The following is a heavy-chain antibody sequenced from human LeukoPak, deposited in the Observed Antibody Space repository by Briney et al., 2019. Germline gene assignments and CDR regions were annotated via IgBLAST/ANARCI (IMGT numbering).Heavy chain of an antibody. CDR3: ARSWSGFGELLSYFDY. Sequence: GGSLSLSCAASGFTFSSYGMHWVRQAPGKGLEWVAVIWYDGSNKYYADSVKGRFTISRDNSKNTLYLQMNSLRAEDTAVYYCARSWSGFGELLSYFDYWGQGTLVTVSS. D-gene: IGHD3-10*01. CDR2: IWYDGSNK. CDR1: GFTFSSYG. J-gene: IGHJ4*02. V-gene: IGHV3-33*01.